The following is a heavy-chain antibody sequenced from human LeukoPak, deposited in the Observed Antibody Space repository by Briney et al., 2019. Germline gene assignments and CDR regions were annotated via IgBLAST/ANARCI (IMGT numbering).Heavy chain of an antibody. CDR2: IYYSGST. CDR3: ARVVVPAVNYYYYMDV. V-gene: IGHV4-59*01. CDR1: GGSISSYY. D-gene: IGHD2-2*01. Sequence: SETLSLTCTVSGGSISSYYWSWLRQPPGKGLEWIGYIYYSGSTNYNPSLKSRVTTSVDTSKNQFSLKLSSVTAADTAVYYCARVVVPAVNYYYYMDVWGKGTTVTVSS. J-gene: IGHJ6*03.